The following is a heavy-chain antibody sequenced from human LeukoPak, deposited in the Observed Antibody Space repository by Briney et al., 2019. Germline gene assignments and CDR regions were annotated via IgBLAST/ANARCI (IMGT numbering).Heavy chain of an antibody. J-gene: IGHJ4*02. V-gene: IGHV1-69*01. Sequence: SVKVSCKASGCTFSSYAISWVRQAPGQGLEWMGGIITIFGTANYAQKFQGRVTITADESTSTAYMELSSLRSEDTAVYYCARGGRGDSGYDYWGQGTLVTVSS. CDR1: GCTFSSYA. CDR2: IITIFGTA. CDR3: ARGGRGDSGYDY. D-gene: IGHD5-12*01.